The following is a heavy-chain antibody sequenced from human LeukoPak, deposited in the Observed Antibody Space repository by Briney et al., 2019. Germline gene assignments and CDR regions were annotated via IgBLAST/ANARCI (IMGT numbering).Heavy chain of an antibody. D-gene: IGHD3-22*01. J-gene: IGHJ4*02. V-gene: IGHV3-21*01. CDR2: ISWNSRSI. CDR1: GFTFSSYS. CDR3: ARGDYYDSSGYGDY. Sequence: GGSLRLSCAASGFTFSSYSMNWVRQAPGKGLEWVSGISWNSRSIGYADSVKGRFTISRDNAKNSLYLQMNSLRAEDTAVYYCARGDYYDSSGYGDYWGQGTLVTVSS.